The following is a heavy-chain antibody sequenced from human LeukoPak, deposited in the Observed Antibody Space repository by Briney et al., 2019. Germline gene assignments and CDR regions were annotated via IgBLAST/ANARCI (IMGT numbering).Heavy chain of an antibody. CDR1: GLTFSSYA. V-gene: IGHV3-23*01. D-gene: IGHD3-10*01. Sequence: QPGGSLRLSCAASGLTFSSYAMSWFRQAQGKGLEWASAISGSGGSTYYADSVKGRFTISRDNAKNSLFLQMNSLRAEDTAVYYCAREAGSGTYRGKYYYYYMDVWGKGTTVTVSS. CDR3: AREAGSGTYRGKYYYYYMDV. J-gene: IGHJ6*03. CDR2: ISGSGGST.